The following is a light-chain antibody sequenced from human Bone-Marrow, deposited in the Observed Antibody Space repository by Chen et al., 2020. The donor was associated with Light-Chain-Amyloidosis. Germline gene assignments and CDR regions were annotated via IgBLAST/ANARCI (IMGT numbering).Light chain of an antibody. J-gene: IGLJ3*02. V-gene: IGLV3-21*02. CDR3: QVWDRSSDRPV. CDR2: DDS. CDR1: NIGSTS. Sequence: SYVLTQPSSVSVAPGQTATIACGGNNIGSTSVHWYQQTPGQAPLLVVYDDSYRPSGIPERLSGSNSGNTATLTISMVEAGDEADYYCQVWDRSSDRPVFGGGTKLTVL.